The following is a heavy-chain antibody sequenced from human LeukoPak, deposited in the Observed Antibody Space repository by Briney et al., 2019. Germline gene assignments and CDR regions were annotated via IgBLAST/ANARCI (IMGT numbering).Heavy chain of an antibody. CDR2: INHSGST. J-gene: IGHJ4*02. V-gene: IGHV4-34*01. D-gene: IGHD3-10*01. Sequence: SETLSLTCAVYGGSFSGYYWSWIRQPPGKGLEWIGEINHSGSTNYNPSLKSRVTISVDTSKNQFSLKLSSVTAADTAVYYCARGLGLHYYGSGSSHRPLHYWGQGTLVTVSS. CDR1: GGSFSGYY. CDR3: ARGLGLHYYGSGSSHRPLHY.